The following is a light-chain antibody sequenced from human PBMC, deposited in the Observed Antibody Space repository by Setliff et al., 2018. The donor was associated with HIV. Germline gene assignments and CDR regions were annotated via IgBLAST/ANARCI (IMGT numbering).Light chain of an antibody. CDR3: AAWDDRLNAVI. V-gene: IGLV1-44*01. CDR1: SSNIGRHT. Sequence: QSVLTQPPSASGTPGQRVAISCSGTSSNIGRHTVNWYQQLPGRAPKLLIYRDDRLPSGVPYRFSGSKSGTSASLAIRGLQSDDEEDYYCAAWDDRLNAVIFGGVTKVTVL. CDR2: RDD. J-gene: IGLJ2*01.